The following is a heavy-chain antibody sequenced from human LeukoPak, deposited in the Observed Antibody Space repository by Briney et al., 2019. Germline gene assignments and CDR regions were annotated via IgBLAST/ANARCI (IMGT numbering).Heavy chain of an antibody. J-gene: IGHJ6*02. CDR3: ARASTSFYYDFWSGYQPTHYYGMDV. CDR1: GLTFRSYS. Sequence: GGSLRLSCAASGLTFRSYSMNWIRQAPGKGLEWVSSISSSSSYIYYADSVKGRFTISRDNAKNSLYLQMNSLRAEDTAVYYCARASTSFYYDFWSGYQPTHYYGMDVWGQGTTVTVSS. D-gene: IGHD3-3*01. CDR2: ISSSSSYI. V-gene: IGHV3-21*01.